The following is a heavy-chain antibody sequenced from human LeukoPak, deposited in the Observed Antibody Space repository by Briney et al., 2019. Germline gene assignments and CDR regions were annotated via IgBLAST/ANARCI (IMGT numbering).Heavy chain of an antibody. Sequence: PGGSLRLSCAASGFTFSSYSMNWVRQAPGKGLEWVAVISYDGSNKYYADSVKGRFTISRDNSKNTLYLQMNSLRAEDTAVYYCAKNSEGTHGRNAFDIWGQGTMVTVSS. J-gene: IGHJ3*02. CDR3: AKNSEGTHGRNAFDI. CDR1: GFTFSSYS. D-gene: IGHD1-7*01. CDR2: ISYDGSNK. V-gene: IGHV3-30*18.